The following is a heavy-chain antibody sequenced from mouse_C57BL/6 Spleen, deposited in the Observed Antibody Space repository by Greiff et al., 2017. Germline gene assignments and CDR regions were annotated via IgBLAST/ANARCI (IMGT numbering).Heavy chain of an antibody. CDR3: AKDEGDDGYYVGAMDY. D-gene: IGHD2-3*01. J-gene: IGHJ4*01. V-gene: IGHV2-9*01. CDR2: IWGGGST. CDR1: GFSLTSYG. Sequence: QVQLQQSGPGLVAPSQSLSITCTVSGFSLTSYGVDWVRQPPGKGLEWLGVIWGGGSTNYNSALMSRLSISKDNSKSQVFLKMNSLQTDDTAMYYYAKDEGDDGYYVGAMDYWGQGTSVTVSS.